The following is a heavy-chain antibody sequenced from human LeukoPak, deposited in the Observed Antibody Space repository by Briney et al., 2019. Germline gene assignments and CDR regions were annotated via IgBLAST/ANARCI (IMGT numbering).Heavy chain of an antibody. CDR3: ARELGTHFDY. CDR1: GFTFNDYT. J-gene: IGHJ4*02. CDR2: ITGDCNYI. Sequence: GGSLRLSCAASGFTFNDYTMTWVRQAPGKGLEWVSSITGDCNYIFYADSVKGRFTISRDNAQNSLFLELNSLRGEDTAVYYCARELGTHFDYWGQGTLVTVSS. D-gene: IGHD7-27*01. V-gene: IGHV3-21*01.